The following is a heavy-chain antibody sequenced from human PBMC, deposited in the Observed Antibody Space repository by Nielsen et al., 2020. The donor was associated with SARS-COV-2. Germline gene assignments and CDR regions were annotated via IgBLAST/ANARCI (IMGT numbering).Heavy chain of an antibody. CDR1: GYTFTTYW. D-gene: IGHD3-10*01. Sequence: GESLKISCQASGYTFTTYWINWVRQMPRKGLEWEGRLEPGDSYHSYSPSFQGHVTFSVDKSIGAAYLQLRGLKASDTAIYFCVRAHYYATQGYAFDYWGQGTLLTVSS. CDR3: VRAHYYATQGYAFDY. V-gene: IGHV5-10-1*01. J-gene: IGHJ4*02. CDR2: LEPGDSYH.